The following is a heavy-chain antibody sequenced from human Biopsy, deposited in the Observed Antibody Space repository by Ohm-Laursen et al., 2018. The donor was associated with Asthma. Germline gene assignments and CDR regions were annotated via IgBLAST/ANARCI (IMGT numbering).Heavy chain of an antibody. D-gene: IGHD2-15*01. CDR1: GFTFTDYW. Sequence: SLRLSCTASGFTFTDYWMHWVRQAPGKGLVWVPRINVEGTTTNYADSVTGRFTISRDNSKNSLFLQMSSLRAEDTAVYFCARFVQAEEGVFWGQGARVIVSS. CDR3: ARFVQAEEGVF. V-gene: IGHV3-74*01. J-gene: IGHJ4*02. CDR2: INVEGTTT.